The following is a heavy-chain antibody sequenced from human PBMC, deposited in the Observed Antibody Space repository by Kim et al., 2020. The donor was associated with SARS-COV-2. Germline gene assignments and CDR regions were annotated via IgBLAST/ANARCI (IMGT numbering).Heavy chain of an antibody. CDR1: GFTFSNAW. CDR3: TTGLLLWFGEPAFDI. D-gene: IGHD3-10*01. V-gene: IGHV3-15*01. J-gene: IGHJ3*02. CDR2: IKSKTDGGTT. Sequence: GGSLRLSCAASGFTFSNAWMSWVRQAPGKGLEWVGRIKSKTDGGTTDYAAPVKGRFTISRDDSKNTLYLQMNSLKTEDTAVYYCTTGLLLWFGEPAFDIWGQGTMVTVSS.